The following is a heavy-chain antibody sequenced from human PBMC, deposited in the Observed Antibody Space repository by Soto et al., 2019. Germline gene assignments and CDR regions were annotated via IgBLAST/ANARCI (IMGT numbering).Heavy chain of an antibody. V-gene: IGHV1-3*01. J-gene: IGHJ4*02. CDR1: GGTFSSYA. CDR2: INAGNGNT. Sequence: GASVKVSCKASGGTFSSYAISWVRQAPGQRLEWMGWINAGNGNTKYSQKFQGRVTITRDTSASTAYMELSSLRSEDTAVYYCARGPGYSGYSLSYYFDYWGQGTLVTVSS. D-gene: IGHD5-12*01. CDR3: ARGPGYSGYSLSYYFDY.